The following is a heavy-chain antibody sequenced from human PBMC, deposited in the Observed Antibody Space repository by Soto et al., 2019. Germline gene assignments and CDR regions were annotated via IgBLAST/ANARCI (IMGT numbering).Heavy chain of an antibody. J-gene: IGHJ6*02. CDR2: IYYSGST. CDR1: GGSISSGGDY. D-gene: IGHD2-15*01. Sequence: QVQLQESGPGLVKPSQTLSLTCTVSGGSISSGGDYWSWIRQHPGKGLEWIGYIYYSGSTYYNPSLKSRVTLSVVTSKNHFSLKLSSVTAADTAVYDCARATPYYYYGMDVWGQGTTVTVSS. V-gene: IGHV4-31*03. CDR3: ARATPYYYYGMDV.